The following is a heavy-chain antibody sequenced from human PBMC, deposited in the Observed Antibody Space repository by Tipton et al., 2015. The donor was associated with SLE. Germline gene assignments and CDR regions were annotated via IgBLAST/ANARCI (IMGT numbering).Heavy chain of an antibody. Sequence: TLSLTCTVSGGSISSHYWTWIRQPPGKGLEWIGYIYYSVSTSYNPSLKSRVSMSVDTSKNQFSLTLRSVTAADTAIYYCARGVSDAFDIWGQGTRVSVSS. CDR2: IYYSVST. CDR1: GGSISSHY. CDR3: ARGVSDAFDI. V-gene: IGHV4-59*11. D-gene: IGHD3-16*02. J-gene: IGHJ3*02.